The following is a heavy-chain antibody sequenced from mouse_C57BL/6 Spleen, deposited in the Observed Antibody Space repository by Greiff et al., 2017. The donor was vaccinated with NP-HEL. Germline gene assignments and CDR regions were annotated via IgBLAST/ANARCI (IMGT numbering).Heavy chain of an antibody. D-gene: IGHD1-1*01. Sequence: VQLQQSGPELVKPGASVKLSCKASGYTFTSYDINWVKQRPGQGLEWIGWIYPRDGSTKYNEKFKGKATLTVDTSSSTAYMELHSLTSEDSAVYFCARRGKITTVVAPFDYWGQGTTLTVSS. CDR3: ARRGKITTVVAPFDY. V-gene: IGHV1-85*01. CDR2: IYPRDGST. CDR1: GYTFTSYD. J-gene: IGHJ2*01.